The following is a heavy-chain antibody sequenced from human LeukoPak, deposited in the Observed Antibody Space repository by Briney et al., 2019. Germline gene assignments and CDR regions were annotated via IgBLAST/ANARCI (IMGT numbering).Heavy chain of an antibody. CDR3: ARLKDDVTKLDY. D-gene: IGHD2-8*01. V-gene: IGHV3-7*01. Sequence: PGGSLRLSCAGSGFTFRRYWMSWVRQAPGQGLEWVASINQGGSRLHYLDSVTGRFIISRDDAQNSLFLQMTRLRVDDTAVYYWARLKDDVTKLDYWGQGTLVSVSS. J-gene: IGHJ4*02. CDR1: GFTFRRYW. CDR2: INQGGSRL.